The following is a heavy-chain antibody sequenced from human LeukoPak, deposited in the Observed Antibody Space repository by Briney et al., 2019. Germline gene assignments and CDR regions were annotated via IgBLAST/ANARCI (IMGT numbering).Heavy chain of an antibody. V-gene: IGHV1-2*06. CDR1: GYTFTGYY. Sequence: ASVKVSCKASGYTFTGYYMHWVRQAPGQGLEWMGRINPNSGGTNYAQKFQGRVTMTRDTSISTAHMELSRLRSDDTAVYYCARDHLDTVYDFWSVYYSYYYYGMDVWGQGTTVTVSS. J-gene: IGHJ6*02. CDR2: INPNSGGT. CDR3: ARDHLDTVYDFWSVYYSYYYYGMDV. D-gene: IGHD3-3*01.